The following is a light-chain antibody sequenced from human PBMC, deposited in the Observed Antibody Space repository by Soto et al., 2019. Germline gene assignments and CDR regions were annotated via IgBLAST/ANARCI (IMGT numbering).Light chain of an antibody. CDR3: LQNYNYPVT. CDR2: AAT. Sequence: AIQMTQSPSSLSASVGDRVTITCRASQRIRNDLGWFQQKPGKAPKLLIFAATNLQAGVPSRFSVSGSGTAFTLTIISLQPEDFATYHCLQNYNYPVTFGQGTKVDIK. J-gene: IGKJ1*01. V-gene: IGKV1-6*01. CDR1: QRIRND.